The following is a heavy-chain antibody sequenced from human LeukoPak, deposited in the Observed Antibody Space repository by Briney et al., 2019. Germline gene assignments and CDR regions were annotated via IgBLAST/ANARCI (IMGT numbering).Heavy chain of an antibody. Sequence: SQTLSLTCAISGDSVSSNSAAWNWIGQSPSRGLEWLGRTYYRSKWYNNYAVSVKSRITINPDTSKNQFSLQLNSVTPEDTAVYYCTREYELGTPVAYLDYWGQGTPVTVSS. D-gene: IGHD7-27*01. CDR1: GDSVSSNSAA. CDR2: TYYRSKWYN. CDR3: TREYELGTPVAYLDY. J-gene: IGHJ4*02. V-gene: IGHV6-1*01.